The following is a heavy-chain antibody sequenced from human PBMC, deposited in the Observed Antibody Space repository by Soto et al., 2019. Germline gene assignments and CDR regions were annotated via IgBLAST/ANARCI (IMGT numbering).Heavy chain of an antibody. Sequence: ASVKVSCKASGYTFTSYAMHWVRQAPGQRLEWMGWINAGNGNTKYSQKFQGRVTITRDTSASTAYMELSSLRSEDTAVYYCARGALGTGTARTWGQGTLVTVSS. V-gene: IGHV1-3*01. CDR2: INAGNGNT. CDR1: GYTFTSYA. J-gene: IGHJ4*02. CDR3: ARGALGTGTART. D-gene: IGHD1-1*01.